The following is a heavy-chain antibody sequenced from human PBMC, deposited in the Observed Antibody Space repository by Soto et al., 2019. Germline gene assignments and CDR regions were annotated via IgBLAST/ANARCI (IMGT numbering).Heavy chain of an antibody. V-gene: IGHV3-33*01. CDR1: GFTFSSYG. Sequence: QVQLVESGGGVVQPGRSLRLSCAASGFTFSSYGMHWVRQAPGKGLEWVAVIWYDGSNKYYADSVKGRFTISRDNSKNTLYLQMNSLRAEDTAVYYCARDQFGDLCNWFDPWGQGTLVTVSS. CDR2: IWYDGSNK. J-gene: IGHJ5*02. D-gene: IGHD3-10*01. CDR3: ARDQFGDLCNWFDP.